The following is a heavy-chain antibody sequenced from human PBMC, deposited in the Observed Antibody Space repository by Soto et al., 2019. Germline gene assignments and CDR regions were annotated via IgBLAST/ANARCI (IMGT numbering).Heavy chain of an antibody. CDR1: GFTFSSYG. J-gene: IGHJ6*03. Sequence: QVQLVESGGGVVQPGRSLRLSCAASGFTFSSYGMHWVRQAPGKGLEWVAVISYDGSNKYYADSVKGRFTISRDNSKNTLYLQMNSLRAEDTAVYYCAKSFFDPYPTPGHYYYYMDVWGKGTTVTVSS. D-gene: IGHD2-15*01. CDR2: ISYDGSNK. CDR3: AKSFFDPYPTPGHYYYYMDV. V-gene: IGHV3-30*18.